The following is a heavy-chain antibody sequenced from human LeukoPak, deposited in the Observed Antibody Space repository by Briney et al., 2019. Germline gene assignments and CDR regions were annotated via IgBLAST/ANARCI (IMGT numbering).Heavy chain of an antibody. J-gene: IGHJ4*01. CDR1: GFTFSSYS. CDR2: ISSSSSTI. V-gene: IGHV3-48*01. D-gene: IGHD5-18*01. Sequence: GGSLRLSCAASGFTFSSYSMNWVRQAPGKGLEWVSYISSSSSTIYYADSVKGRFTISRDNAKNSLYPQMNSLRAEDTAVYYCAAVRIQLWSDLDYWGQGTLVTVSS. CDR3: AAVRIQLWSDLDY.